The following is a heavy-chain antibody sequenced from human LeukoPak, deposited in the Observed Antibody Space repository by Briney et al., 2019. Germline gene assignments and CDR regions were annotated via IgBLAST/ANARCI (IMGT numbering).Heavy chain of an antibody. J-gene: IGHJ4*02. Sequence: SETLSLTCAVSSGSFSDNRWWSWVRRPPGKGLEWIGEIHHSGITNYNPSLRSRVTILVDKAKNQLSLKLTSVTAADTAVYYCATQVPFYLDFWGQGVLVTVSS. CDR2: IHHSGIT. V-gene: IGHV4-4*02. CDR3: ATQVPFYLDF. CDR1: SGSFSDNRW.